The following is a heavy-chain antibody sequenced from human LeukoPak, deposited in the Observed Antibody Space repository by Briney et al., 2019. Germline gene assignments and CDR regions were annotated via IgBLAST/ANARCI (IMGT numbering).Heavy chain of an antibody. J-gene: IGHJ4*02. V-gene: IGHV3-23*01. D-gene: IGHD6-13*01. Sequence: GGSLRLSCAASGFTFSDFGMTWVRQTPGKGLEWVSAISDSGVNTYYADSVKGRFTISRDNSKNTLYLQMNSLRAEDTAVYYCAKVETAAAATLRGFDYWGQGTLVTVSS. CDR1: GFTFSDFG. CDR2: ISDSGVNT. CDR3: AKVETAAAATLRGFDY.